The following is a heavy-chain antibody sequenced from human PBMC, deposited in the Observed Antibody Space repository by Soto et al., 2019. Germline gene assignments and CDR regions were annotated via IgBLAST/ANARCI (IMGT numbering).Heavy chain of an antibody. Sequence: SETLSLTCAVYGGSFSGYYWSWIRQPPGKGLEWIGEINHSGSTNYNPSLKSRVTISVDTSKNQFSLKLSSVTAADTAVYYCARGVGPRGAGIAGNYYYYYMDVWGKGTTVTVSS. V-gene: IGHV4-34*01. CDR3: ARGVGPRGAGIAGNYYYYYMDV. CDR2: INHSGST. J-gene: IGHJ6*03. CDR1: GGSFSGYY.